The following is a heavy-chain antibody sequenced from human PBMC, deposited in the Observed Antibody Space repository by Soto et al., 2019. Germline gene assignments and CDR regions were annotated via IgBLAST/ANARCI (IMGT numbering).Heavy chain of an antibody. J-gene: IGHJ4*02. V-gene: IGHV4-31*03. CDR1: GGSISSGGYY. Sequence: SETLSLTCTVSGGSISSGGYYWSWIRQHPGKGLEWIGYIYYSGSTYYNPSLKSRVTISVDTSKNQFSLKLSSVTAADTAVYYCARDIIPPYCSSTSCYGPHFDYWGQGTRVTVSS. CDR2: IYYSGST. D-gene: IGHD2-2*01. CDR3: ARDIIPPYCSSTSCYGPHFDY.